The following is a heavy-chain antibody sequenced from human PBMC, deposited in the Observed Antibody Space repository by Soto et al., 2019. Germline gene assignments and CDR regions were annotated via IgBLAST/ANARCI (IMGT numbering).Heavy chain of an antibody. CDR1: GGTFSSYA. V-gene: IGHV1-69*06. J-gene: IGHJ6*02. CDR3: ARVNTYYYDSSGYYYGYYYYGMDV. CDR2: IIPIFGTA. D-gene: IGHD3-22*01. Sequence: ASVKVSCKASGGTFSSYAISWVRQAPGQGLEWMGGIIPIFGTANYAQKFQGRVTITADKSTSTAYMELSSLRSEDTAVYYCARVNTYYYDSSGYYYGYYYYGMDVWGQGTTVTVSS.